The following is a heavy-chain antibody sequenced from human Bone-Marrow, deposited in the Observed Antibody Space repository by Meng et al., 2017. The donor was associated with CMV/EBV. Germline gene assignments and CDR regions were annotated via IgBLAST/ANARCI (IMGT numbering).Heavy chain of an antibody. CDR2: IIPILGIA. D-gene: IGHD2-21*01. J-gene: IGHJ3*02. Sequence: SVKVSCKASGGTFNIYTINWVRQAPGQGLEWMGGIIPILGIANYAQKFQGRVTITADKSTSTAYMELSSLRSEDTAVYYCARDRIHDAFDIWGQGTMVTVSS. CDR1: GGTFNIYT. V-gene: IGHV1-69*10. CDR3: ARDRIHDAFDI.